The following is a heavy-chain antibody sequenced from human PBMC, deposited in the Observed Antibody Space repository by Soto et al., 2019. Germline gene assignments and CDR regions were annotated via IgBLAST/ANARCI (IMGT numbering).Heavy chain of an antibody. V-gene: IGHV3-33*01. J-gene: IGHJ3*02. CDR1: GFTFTKYD. CDR2: IWYDGSHQ. Sequence: QVQLLESGGGVVQPGRSLRLSCAASGFTFTKYDMHWVRQAPGKGLEWVAVIWYDGSHQYSADSVKGRFTMSRDNTKNTVDLQMDSLTVADTAVYFCARLGDHHSFDMWRPGTMVIVSS. CDR3: ARLGDHHSFDM.